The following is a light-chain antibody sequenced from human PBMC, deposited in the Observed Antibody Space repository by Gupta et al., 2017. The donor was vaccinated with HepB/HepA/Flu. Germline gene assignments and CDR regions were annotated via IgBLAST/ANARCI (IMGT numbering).Light chain of an antibody. V-gene: IGLV3-21*04. CDR2: YDT. Sequence: SYVLTQPPPLPVAPGQTARVTCGGNNIGSKRVHWYQQKPGQAPVLVIYYDTDRPSGIPERFSGSNSGDTATLTIRWVEAGDEADYSCQVWDASSDLRVFGGGTKLTVL. CDR1: NIGSKR. CDR3: QVWDASSDLRV. J-gene: IGLJ3*02.